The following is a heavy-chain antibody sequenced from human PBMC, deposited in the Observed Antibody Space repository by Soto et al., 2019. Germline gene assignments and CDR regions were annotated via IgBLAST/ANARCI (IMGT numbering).Heavy chain of an antibody. V-gene: IGHV1-8*01. Sequence: QVQLLQSGAEVKKPGASVKISCKASGYNLNNYEINWVRQAPAQGLEWMGWMKGYSGNPLYAQNFQGRLTLTRDTSTNTAYLELTSLAYEDTAIYFCARRRGESYYGLDYWGQGTLVTVSS. CDR2: MKGYSGNP. CDR3: ARRRGESYYGLDY. CDR1: GYNLNNYE. D-gene: IGHD1-26*01. J-gene: IGHJ4*02.